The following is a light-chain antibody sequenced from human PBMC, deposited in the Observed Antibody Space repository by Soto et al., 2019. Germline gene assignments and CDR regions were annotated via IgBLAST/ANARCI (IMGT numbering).Light chain of an antibody. CDR1: SSDVVTYKY. V-gene: IGLV2-14*01. J-gene: IGLJ2*01. CDR3: CSYAGSTTRVV. CDR2: EVS. Sequence: QSALTQPASVSGSPGQSIAISCTGTSSDVVTYKYVSWYQQHPGKAPKLMIYEVSIRPSGVSDRFCGSKSGNTASLTISGLRPEDEAYYYCCSYAGSTTRVVFGGGTKLTVL.